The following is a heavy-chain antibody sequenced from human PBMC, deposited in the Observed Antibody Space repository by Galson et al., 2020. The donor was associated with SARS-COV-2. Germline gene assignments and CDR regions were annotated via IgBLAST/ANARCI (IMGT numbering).Heavy chain of an antibody. V-gene: IGHV3-7*01. CDR1: EFTFQDFS. CDR3: SREGGQGGY. CDR2: IRGDGSEA. Sequence: GGPQRLNCAVSEFTFQDFSTSRSHPAPGKGPEWLANIRGDGSEANYVDSVQGRFFISRDNAIDSLFLQMNNLTADDTAVYFCSREGGQGGYWGQGTRVTVSS. J-gene: IGHJ4*02.